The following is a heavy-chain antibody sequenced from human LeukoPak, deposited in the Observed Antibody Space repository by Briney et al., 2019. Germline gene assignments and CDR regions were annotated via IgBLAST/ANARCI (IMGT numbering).Heavy chain of an antibody. CDR2: ISGSGGST. D-gene: IGHD6-6*01. V-gene: IGHV3-23*01. CDR3: AKDGSSSFLFDY. CDR1: GFTFSSYA. Sequence: GGSLRLSCAASGFTFSSYAMSWVRQAPGKGLEWVSAISGSGGSTYYADSVKGRFTISRDNSKNTLYLQMNSLRAEVTAAYYCAKDGSSSFLFDYWAREPWSPSPQ. J-gene: IGHJ4*02.